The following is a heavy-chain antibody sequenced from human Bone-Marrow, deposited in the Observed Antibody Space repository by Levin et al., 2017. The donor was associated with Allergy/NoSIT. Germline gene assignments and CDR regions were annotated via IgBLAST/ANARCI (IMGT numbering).Heavy chain of an antibody. CDR3: ARDPGLAVVGTKTYGMDV. Sequence: GGSLRLSCAASGFIFSSYGMHWVRQAPGKGLEWVAVIWYDGNNKYYADSVKGRFTISRDNSKNTLYLQMNSLRAEDTAVYYCARDPGLAVVGTKTYGMDVWGQGTTVTVSS. CDR2: IWYDGNNK. J-gene: IGHJ6*02. CDR1: GFIFSSYG. V-gene: IGHV3-33*01. D-gene: IGHD6-19*01.